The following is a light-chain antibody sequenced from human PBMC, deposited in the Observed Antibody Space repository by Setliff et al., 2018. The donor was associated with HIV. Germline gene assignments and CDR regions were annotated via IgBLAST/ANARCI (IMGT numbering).Light chain of an antibody. Sequence: QSALTQPASVSGSPGQSIPISCTGTSSYVGGYNYVSWYQQHPGKAPKLRSYDVSNQPSGVSNRFSGSKSGNTASLTISGLQAEDEADYYCSSYTSTSTLFVFGTGTKVTVL. J-gene: IGLJ1*01. V-gene: IGLV2-14*03. CDR3: SSYTSTSTLFV. CDR1: SSYVGGYNY. CDR2: DVS.